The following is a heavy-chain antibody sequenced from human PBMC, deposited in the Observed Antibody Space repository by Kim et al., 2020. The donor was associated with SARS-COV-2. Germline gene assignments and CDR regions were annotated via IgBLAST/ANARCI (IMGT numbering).Heavy chain of an antibody. V-gene: IGHV3-64D*09. Sequence: GGSLRLSCSASGFTFSSYAMHWVRQAPGKGLEYVSAISSNGGSTYYADSVKGRFTISRDNSKNTLYLQMSSLRAEDTAVYYCVKDTAYDFWSGYYRGEDYYYGMDVWGQGTTVTVSS. J-gene: IGHJ6*02. D-gene: IGHD3-3*01. CDR2: ISSNGGST. CDR3: VKDTAYDFWSGYYRGEDYYYGMDV. CDR1: GFTFSSYA.